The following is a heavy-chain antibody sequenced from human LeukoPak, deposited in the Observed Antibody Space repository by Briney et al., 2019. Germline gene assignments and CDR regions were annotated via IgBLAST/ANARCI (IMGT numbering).Heavy chain of an antibody. D-gene: IGHD3-10*01. V-gene: IGHV3-7*03. J-gene: IGHJ5*01. CDR2: IKQGGREE. CDR3: ARDNGGWFDS. CDR1: EFIFSDYW. Sequence: LAGGPLRLSCVASEFIFSDYWMSWVRQAPGKGREWVANIKQGGREEKYVGSVKGRFAISRDDAKSTLYLQMDSLSGDDTAVYYCARDNGGWFDSWGRGTLVTVSS.